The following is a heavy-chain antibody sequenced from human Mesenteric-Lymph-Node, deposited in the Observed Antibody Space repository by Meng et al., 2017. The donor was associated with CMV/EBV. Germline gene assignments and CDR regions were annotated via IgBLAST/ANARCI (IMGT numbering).Heavy chain of an antibody. CDR2: IYSDGDKSNT. Sequence: ASGFTLSNYWMHWVRQAPGKGLVWVARIYSDGDKSNTKYADSVKGRFTISRDNAKNTLYLEMNSLRGEDTAVYYCARSTSSKTDQWTWGQGTLVTVSS. V-gene: IGHV3-74*01. J-gene: IGHJ4*02. CDR1: GFTLSNYW. CDR3: ARSTSSKTDQWT. D-gene: IGHD6-6*01.